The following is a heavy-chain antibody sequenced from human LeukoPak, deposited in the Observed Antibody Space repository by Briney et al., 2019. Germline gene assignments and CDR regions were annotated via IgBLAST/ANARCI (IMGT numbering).Heavy chain of an antibody. CDR1: GGSISSSSYY. CDR3: ARTPRGGYGSYYYMDV. CDR2: IFYSGST. D-gene: IGHD5-12*01. V-gene: IGHV4-39*01. J-gene: IGHJ6*03. Sequence: SETLSLTCTVSGGSISSSSYYWGWIRQPPGKGLEWIGTIFYSGSTYYNPSLKNRVTISVDTAKNQFSLKLSSVTAADTAVYYCARTPRGGYGSYYYMDVWGKGTTVTISS.